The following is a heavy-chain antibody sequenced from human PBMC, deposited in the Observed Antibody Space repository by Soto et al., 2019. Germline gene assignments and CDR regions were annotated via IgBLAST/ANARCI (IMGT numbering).Heavy chain of an antibody. J-gene: IGHJ4*02. CDR3: AKDLDIVVVPAAIFRDY. V-gene: IGHV3-33*06. CDR2: IWYDGSNK. D-gene: IGHD2-2*03. CDR1: GFTFSRYG. Sequence: GGSLRLSCAASGFTFSRYGMHWVRQAPGKGLEWVAVIWYDGSNKYYADSVKGRFTISRDNSKNTLYLQMNSLRAEDTAVYYCAKDLDIVVVPAAIFRDYWGQGTLVTVSS.